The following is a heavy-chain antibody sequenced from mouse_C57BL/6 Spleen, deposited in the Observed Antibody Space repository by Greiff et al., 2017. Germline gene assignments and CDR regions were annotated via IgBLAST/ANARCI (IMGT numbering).Heavy chain of an antibody. V-gene: IGHV1-42*01. Sequence: EVQLQQSGPELVKPGASVKISCKASGYSFTGYYMNWVKQSPEKSLEWIGEINPSTGGTTYNQKFKAKATLTVDKSSSTAYMQLKSLTSEDSAVYYCAREGYSNYDWYFDVWGTGTTVTVSS. CDR3: AREGYSNYDWYFDV. CDR2: INPSTGGT. CDR1: GYSFTGYY. D-gene: IGHD2-5*01. J-gene: IGHJ1*03.